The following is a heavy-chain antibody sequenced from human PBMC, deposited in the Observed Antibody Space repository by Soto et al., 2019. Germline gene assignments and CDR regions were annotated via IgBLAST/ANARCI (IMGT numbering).Heavy chain of an antibody. J-gene: IGHJ6*02. CDR1: GFTFSSYG. D-gene: IGHD5-18*01. Sequence: GGSLRLSCAASGFTFSSYGMHWVRQAPGKGLEWVAVIWYDGSNKYYADSVKGRFTISRDNSKNTLYLQMNSLRAEDTAVYYCARVPDTAMVTEVLDDYYYGMDVWGQGTTVTVSS. CDR2: IWYDGSNK. CDR3: ARVPDTAMVTEVLDDYYYGMDV. V-gene: IGHV3-33*01.